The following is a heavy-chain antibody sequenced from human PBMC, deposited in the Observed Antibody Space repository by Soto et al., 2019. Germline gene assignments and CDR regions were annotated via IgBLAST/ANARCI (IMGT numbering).Heavy chain of an antibody. CDR1: GFTFSSYW. CDR3: ARDAVYSSGWYFDY. J-gene: IGHJ4*02. D-gene: IGHD6-19*01. V-gene: IGHV3-7*03. CDR2: IKQDGSEK. Sequence: GGSLRLSCAASGFTFSSYWMSWVRQAPGKGLEWVANIKQDGSEKYYVDSVKGRFTISRDNAKNSLYLQMNSLRAEDTAVYYCARDAVYSSGWYFDYWGQGTLVTVS.